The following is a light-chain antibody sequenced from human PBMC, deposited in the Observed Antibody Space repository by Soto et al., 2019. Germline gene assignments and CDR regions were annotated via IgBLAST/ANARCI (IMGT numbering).Light chain of an antibody. Sequence: EIVLTRSPGTLSLSPGERATLSCRASQSLSKNYLAWYQHKPGQAPRLLIHDASNRATGIPDRFSGSGSGTDFTLTISSLEPEASAVYYCQQCVTAPLTFGPGTKVEI. CDR2: DAS. J-gene: IGKJ1*01. CDR1: QSLSKNY. V-gene: IGKV3-20*01. CDR3: QQCVTAPLT.